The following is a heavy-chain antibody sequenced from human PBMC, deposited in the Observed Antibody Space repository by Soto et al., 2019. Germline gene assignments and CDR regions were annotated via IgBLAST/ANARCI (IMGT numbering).Heavy chain of an antibody. J-gene: IGHJ6*03. D-gene: IGHD2-15*01. CDR3: ARDSGGSYPRSGHIKNYYYYMDV. V-gene: IGHV3-48*01. Sequence: EVQLVESGGGLVQPGGSLRLSCAASGFTFSSYSMNWVRQAPGKGLEWVSYISSSSSTIYYADSVKGRFTISRDNAKNSLYLQMNSLRAEDTAVYYCARDSGGSYPRSGHIKNYYYYMDVWGKGTTVTVSS. CDR2: ISSSSSTI. CDR1: GFTFSSYS.